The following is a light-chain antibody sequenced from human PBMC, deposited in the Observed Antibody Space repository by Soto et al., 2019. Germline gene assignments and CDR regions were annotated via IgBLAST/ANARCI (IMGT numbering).Light chain of an antibody. CDR2: DAT. CDR3: QQYGSTPWT. CDR1: QRVSNNF. Sequence: VVLTQFPGTLSLSPGETATLSCGASQRVSNNFLGWYQQKPGLPPRLLIYDATSRANGIPERFSGRGSGTHFTLTISRLEPEDFAVYCCQQYGSTPWTFGRGTKVEMK. J-gene: IGKJ1*01. V-gene: IGKV3D-20*01.